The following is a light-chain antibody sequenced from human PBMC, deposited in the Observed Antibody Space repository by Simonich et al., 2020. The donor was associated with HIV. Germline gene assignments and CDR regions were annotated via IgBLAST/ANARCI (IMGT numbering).Light chain of an antibody. Sequence: DIVMTQSPATLSVSPGERATLSCRASQSVSSNLAWYQQKPGQAPRLLIYGASTRATGIPARFSGSGSDTEFILTISSMQSEDFATYYCLQDYNYPVTFGQGTKVEIK. V-gene: IGKV3-15*01. CDR3: LQDYNYPVT. J-gene: IGKJ1*01. CDR1: QSVSSN. CDR2: GAS.